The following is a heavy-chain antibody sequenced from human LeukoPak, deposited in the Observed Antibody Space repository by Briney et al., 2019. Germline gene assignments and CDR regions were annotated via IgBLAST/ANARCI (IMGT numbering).Heavy chain of an antibody. D-gene: IGHD6-19*01. CDR2: IIPILGIA. Sequence: GASVKVSCKASGGTFSSYAISWVRQAPGQGLEWMGRIIPILGIANYAQKFQGRVTITADKSTSTAYMELSSLRSEDTAVYYCARDVVSGWYFTAVSAFDIWGQGTMVTVSS. CDR3: ARDVVSGWYFTAVSAFDI. J-gene: IGHJ3*02. CDR1: GGTFSSYA. V-gene: IGHV1-69*04.